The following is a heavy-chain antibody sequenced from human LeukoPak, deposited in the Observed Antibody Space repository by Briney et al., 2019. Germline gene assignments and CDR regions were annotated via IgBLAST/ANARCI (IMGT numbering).Heavy chain of an antibody. Sequence: SETLSLTCTVSGGSISNKYWSWIRQPPGKGLEWIGYIYYSGNTNYNPSLKSRVTILVDTSKNQVSLKLSSVTAADTAVYYCARETRGIAGVWGKGTTVTVSS. CDR2: IYYSGNT. D-gene: IGHD6-13*01. V-gene: IGHV4-59*01. CDR1: GGSISNKY. CDR3: ARETRGIAGV. J-gene: IGHJ6*04.